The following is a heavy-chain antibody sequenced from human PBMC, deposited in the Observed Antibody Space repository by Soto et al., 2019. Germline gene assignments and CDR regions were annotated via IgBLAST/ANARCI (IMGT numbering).Heavy chain of an antibody. CDR1: GGSISSSNW. V-gene: IGHV4-4*02. CDR3: ARGEYCGGDCYSRYYYYGMDV. D-gene: IGHD2-21*02. J-gene: IGHJ6*02. Sequence: QVQLQESGPGLVKPSGTLSLTCAVSGGSISSSNWWSWVRQPPGKGLEWIGEIYHSGSTNYNPSLKSRVTISVDKSENQFSLKLSSVTAADTAVYYCARGEYCGGDCYSRYYYYGMDVWGQGTTVTVSS. CDR2: IYHSGST.